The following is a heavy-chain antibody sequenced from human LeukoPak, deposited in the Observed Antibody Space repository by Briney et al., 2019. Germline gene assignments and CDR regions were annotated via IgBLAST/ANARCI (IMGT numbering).Heavy chain of an antibody. Sequence: SETLSLTCAVYGGSFSGYYWIWIRQPPGKGLEWIGEINHSGSTNYNPSLKSRVTISVDTSKNQFSLKLSSVTAADTAVYYCARFPTNNAFDIWGQGTMDTVSS. CDR3: ARFPTNNAFDI. V-gene: IGHV4-34*01. CDR1: GGSFSGYY. J-gene: IGHJ3*02. CDR2: INHSGST.